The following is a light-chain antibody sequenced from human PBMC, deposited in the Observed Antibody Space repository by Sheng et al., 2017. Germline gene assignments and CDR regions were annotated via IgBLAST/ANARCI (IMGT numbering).Light chain of an antibody. CDR3: QQRYSWPLT. Sequence: EIVLTQSPATLSLSPGDRATLSCRASQSVNIYLAWYQQRPGQPPRLLLYETSRRATGIPARFSASGSGTDFTLTINSLEPEDFAVYYCQQRYSWPLTFGGGTKVKI. J-gene: IGKJ4*01. V-gene: IGKV3-11*01. CDR1: QSVNIY. CDR2: ETS.